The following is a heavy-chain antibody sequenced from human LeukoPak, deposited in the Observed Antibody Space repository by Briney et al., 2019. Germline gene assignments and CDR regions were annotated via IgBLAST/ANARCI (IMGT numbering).Heavy chain of an antibody. CDR1: GGSFSGYY. V-gene: IGHV4-34*01. CDR3: AKVPYYDFWSGYYTKPYFDY. CDR2: INHSGST. J-gene: IGHJ4*02. D-gene: IGHD3-3*01. Sequence: PSETLSLTCAVYGGSFSGYYWSWIRQPPGKGLEWIGEINHSGSTNYNPSLKSRVTISVDTSKNQFSLKLSSVTAADTAVYYCAKVPYYDFWSGYYTKPYFDYWGQGTLVTVSS.